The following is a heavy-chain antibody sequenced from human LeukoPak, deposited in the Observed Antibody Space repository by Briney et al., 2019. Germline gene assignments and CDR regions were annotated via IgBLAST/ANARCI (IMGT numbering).Heavy chain of an antibody. CDR1: GFTFSSYA. J-gene: IGHJ4*02. CDR3: ARDLRDRTFDY. V-gene: IGHV3-23*01. CDR2: ISGSGGST. D-gene: IGHD1-1*01. Sequence: GGSLRLSCAASGFTFSSYAMSWVRQAPGKGLEWVSAISGSGGSTYYADSVKGRFTISRDNSKNTLYLQMDSLRAKDTAVYYCARDLRDRTFDYWGQGTLVTVSS.